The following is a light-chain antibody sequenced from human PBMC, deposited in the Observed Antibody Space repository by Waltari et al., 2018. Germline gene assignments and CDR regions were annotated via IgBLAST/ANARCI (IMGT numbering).Light chain of an antibody. CDR1: QSISSY. V-gene: IGKV3-11*01. CDR2: DVS. J-gene: IGKJ4*01. CDR3: HQRSNWPPFT. Sequence: IVLTQSPVTLSLSPGERAILSCRASQSISSYLDWFQVRPGQAPRLLVYDVSFRATGIPARFSGSGSGTDFTLTISSLEPEDFAVYYCHQRSNWPPFTFGGGTRVEIK.